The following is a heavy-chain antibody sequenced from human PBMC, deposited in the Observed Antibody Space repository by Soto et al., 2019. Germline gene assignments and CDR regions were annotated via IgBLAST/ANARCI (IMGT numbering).Heavy chain of an antibody. Sequence: PGGSLRLSCAASGFTFSSYGMHWVRQAPGKGLEWVAVISYDGSNKYYADSVKGRFTISRDNSKNTLYLQMNSLRAEDTAVYYCAKERYSSGWSIDYWSQGTLVTVSS. CDR2: ISYDGSNK. J-gene: IGHJ4*02. CDR3: AKERYSSGWSIDY. V-gene: IGHV3-30*18. CDR1: GFTFSSYG. D-gene: IGHD6-19*01.